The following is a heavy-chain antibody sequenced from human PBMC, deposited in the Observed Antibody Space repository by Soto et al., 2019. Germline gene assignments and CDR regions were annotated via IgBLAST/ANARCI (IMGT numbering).Heavy chain of an antibody. CDR3: ATGDQLSAEVTGISFSF. CDR1: GYTLRELS. V-gene: IGHV1-24*01. J-gene: IGHJ4*02. D-gene: IGHD2-21*02. Sequence: ASVKVSCKVSGYTLRELSLHWVRQAPGKGLEWLAGYDPAEDETLYAQTVKGRITVTEDTSAVTAYMELRGLTFDDSAVYYCATGDQLSAEVTGISFSFWGQGTRVTVSS. CDR2: YDPAEDET.